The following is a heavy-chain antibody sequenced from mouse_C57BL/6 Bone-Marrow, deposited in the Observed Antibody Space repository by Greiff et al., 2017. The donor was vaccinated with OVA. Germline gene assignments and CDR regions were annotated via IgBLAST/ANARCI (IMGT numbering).Heavy chain of an antibody. V-gene: IGHV1-39*01. J-gene: IGHJ1*03. D-gene: IGHD2-1*01. CDR2: INPNYGTT. CDR3: AREIYYGNEGYWYFDV. CDR1: GYSFTDYN. Sequence: VQLQQPGPELVKPGASVKISCKASGYSFTDYNMNWVKQSNGQSLEWIGVINPNYGTTSYNQKFKGKATLTVDQSSSTAYMQLNSLTSEDSAVYYCAREIYYGNEGYWYFDVWGTGTTVTVSS.